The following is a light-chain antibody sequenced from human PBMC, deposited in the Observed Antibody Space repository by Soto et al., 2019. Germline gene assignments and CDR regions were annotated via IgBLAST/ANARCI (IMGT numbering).Light chain of an antibody. CDR2: DAS. V-gene: IGKV3-11*01. CDR3: QERSNWPLWT. Sequence: EIVLTQSPATQSLSPGERATLSCRASQSVSSYLAWYQQKPGQAPRLLIYDASNRANGIPARFSGSGSGTDFTLTISSLEPEDFAVYYCQERSNWPLWTFGQGTKVEIK. CDR1: QSVSSY. J-gene: IGKJ1*01.